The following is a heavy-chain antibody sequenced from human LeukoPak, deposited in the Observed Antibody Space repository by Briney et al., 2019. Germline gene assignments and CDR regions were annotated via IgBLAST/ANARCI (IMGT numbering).Heavy chain of an antibody. J-gene: IGHJ5*02. D-gene: IGHD6-13*01. CDR1: GGSVSSGSYY. CDR3: ARGGASSQWFDP. Sequence: KTSETLSPTCTVSGGSVSSGSYYWSWIRQPPGRGLEWIAFIHYSGSTSHNPSLKSRVSISIDTSKNQFSVNLSSVTAADTAVYYCARGGASSQWFDPWGQGTLVTVSS. V-gene: IGHV4-61*01. CDR2: IHYSGST.